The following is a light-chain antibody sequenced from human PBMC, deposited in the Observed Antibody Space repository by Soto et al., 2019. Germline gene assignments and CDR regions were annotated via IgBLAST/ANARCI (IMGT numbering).Light chain of an antibody. V-gene: IGKV1-5*01. Sequence: DIQMTQSPSTLSASVGDRVTITCRASQSIGRFLAWYQHQPGKAPKLLIYDASTLESGVPSRFSGTGSGTEFTFPITSLQPEDFGTYYCQQCYMGWTFGQGTKVDFK. CDR1: QSIGRF. CDR3: QQCYMGWT. CDR2: DAS. J-gene: IGKJ1*01.